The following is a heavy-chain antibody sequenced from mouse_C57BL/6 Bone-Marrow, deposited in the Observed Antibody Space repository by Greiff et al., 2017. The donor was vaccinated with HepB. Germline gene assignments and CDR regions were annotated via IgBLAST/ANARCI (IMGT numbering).Heavy chain of an antibody. CDR1: GFNIKDYY. J-gene: IGHJ3*01. CDR2: IDPENGDT. D-gene: IGHD1-1*01. Sequence: EVQLQQSGAELVRPGASVKLSCTASGFNIKDYYMHWVKQRPEQGLEWIGWIDPENGDTEYAPKFQGKATITADTSSNTAYLQLRSLTSEDTAVYYCTTVGVAYWGQGTLVTVSA. V-gene: IGHV14-4*01. CDR3: TTVGVAY.